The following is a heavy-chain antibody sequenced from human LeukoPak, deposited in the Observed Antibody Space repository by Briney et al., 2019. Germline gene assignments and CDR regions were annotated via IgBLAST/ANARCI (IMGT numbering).Heavy chain of an antibody. J-gene: IGHJ5*02. CDR3: AREWPHTCRFDP. CDR2: INPSSGDT. Sequence: ASVKLSCNAFGYTFTSYYIHWVRQAPGQGLEWLGIINPSSGDTMYAQKFQGRVTMTREMSTTTVYMELSSLRSEDTAVYHCAREWPHTCRFDPWGQRTLVTVSS. V-gene: IGHV1-46*01. CDR1: GYTFTSYY. D-gene: IGHD5-12*01.